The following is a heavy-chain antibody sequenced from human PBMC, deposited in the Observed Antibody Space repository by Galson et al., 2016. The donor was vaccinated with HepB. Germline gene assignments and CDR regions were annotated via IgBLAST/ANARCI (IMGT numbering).Heavy chain of an antibody. CDR2: INSRSSTI. Sequence: SLRLSCAASGFTFSSYSMNWVRQAPGKGLEWVSHINSRSSTIYYGDSVKGRFTISRDNAKNTLYLQMNSLRAEDTAVYYCARETSSGWYDNGMDVWGQGTTVTVSS. V-gene: IGHV3-48*04. J-gene: IGHJ6*02. CDR1: GFTFSSYS. CDR3: ARETSSGWYDNGMDV. D-gene: IGHD6-19*01.